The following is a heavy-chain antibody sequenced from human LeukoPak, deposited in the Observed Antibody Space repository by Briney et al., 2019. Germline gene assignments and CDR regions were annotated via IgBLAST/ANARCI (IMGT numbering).Heavy chain of an antibody. CDR3: TRARRYPYYFDY. V-gene: IGHV3-49*04. J-gene: IGHJ4*02. CDR2: IRSKAYGGTT. Sequence: GGSLRLSCTASGFTFGDYAMSWVRQAPGKGLEWVGFIRSKAYGGTTEYAASVKGRFTISRDDSKSIAYLQMNSLKTEDTAVYYCTRARRYPYYFDYWGQGTLVTVSS. D-gene: IGHD1-14*01. CDR1: GFTFGDYA.